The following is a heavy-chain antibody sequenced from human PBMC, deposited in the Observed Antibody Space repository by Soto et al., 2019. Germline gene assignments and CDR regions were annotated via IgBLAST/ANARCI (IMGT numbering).Heavy chain of an antibody. CDR3: ARGTTVETGNY. CDR1: GYTFTSYG. D-gene: IGHD4-17*01. V-gene: IGHV1-18*01. J-gene: IGHJ4*02. Sequence: QVQLVQSGAEVKKPGASVQVSCKASGYTFTSYGFRWVRQAPGQGLERMGWISAYNGNTNYAQKRQRRVTMTTDTSTSTAHMELRSLRSDEAALYYCARGTTVETGNYWGQGTLVTVSS. CDR2: ISAYNGNT.